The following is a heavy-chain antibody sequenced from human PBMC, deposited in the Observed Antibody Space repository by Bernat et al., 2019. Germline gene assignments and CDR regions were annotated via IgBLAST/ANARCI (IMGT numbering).Heavy chain of an antibody. Sequence: EVQLVESGGGLVKPGRSLRLSCTASGFTFGDYAMSWFRQAPGKGLEWVGFIRSKAYGGTKEYGACVKGRFTISRDDSKSIAYLQMSSLNTEDTAVYYCTRDIGVLRFLEWLLYGVDYWGQGTLVTVSS. CDR2: IRSKAYGGTK. CDR1: GFTFGDYA. V-gene: IGHV3-49*05. D-gene: IGHD3-3*01. J-gene: IGHJ4*02. CDR3: TRDIGVLRFLEWLLYGVDY.